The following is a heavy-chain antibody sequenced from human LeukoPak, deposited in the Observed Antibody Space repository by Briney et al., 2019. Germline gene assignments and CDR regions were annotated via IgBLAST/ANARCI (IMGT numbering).Heavy chain of an antibody. CDR1: GFTFSNYD. J-gene: IGHJ2*01. D-gene: IGHD3-16*01. V-gene: IGHV3-13*01. CDR3: GREPAYTGTWWYPDL. Sequence: GGSLRLSCVASGFTFSNYDMHWVRQGTGKGLEWIAAIDPAGQTWYSDSVKSRLTISRENAKNALYLQMNSLRAADTAVYYCGREPAYTGTWWYPDLWGRGTLVTVAS. CDR2: IDPAGQT.